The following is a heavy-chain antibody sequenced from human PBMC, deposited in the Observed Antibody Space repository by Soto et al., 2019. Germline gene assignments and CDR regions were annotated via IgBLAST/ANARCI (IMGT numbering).Heavy chain of an antibody. J-gene: IGHJ6*03. V-gene: IGHV5-51*01. CDR3: ARQFKDCSSTSCYYYYYYMDV. CDR1: GYSFTSYW. CDR2: IYPGDSDT. Sequence: PGDSLKISCKGSGYSFTSYWIGWVRQMPGKGLEWMGIIYPGDSDTRYSPSFQGQVTISADKSISTAYLQWSSLKASDTAMYYCARQFKDCSSTSCYYYYYYMDVWGKGTTVTVSS. D-gene: IGHD2-2*01.